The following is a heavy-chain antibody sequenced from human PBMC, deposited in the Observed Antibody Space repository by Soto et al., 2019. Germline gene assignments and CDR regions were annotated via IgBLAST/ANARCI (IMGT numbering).Heavy chain of an antibody. CDR2: IIPTFGTG. J-gene: IGHJ6*02. D-gene: IGHD3-10*01. V-gene: IGHV1-69*01. Sequence: QVLLVQSGPEVKKPGSSVKVSCKASGGTFNNYAINWVRQAPGKGLEWMGGIIPTFGTGNHAQKFQGRVTITAAESTSTADLVPNSLRSEDTAIYYCASFDGTLVRGGRSSPYEMDVWGQGTTVIVSS. CDR1: GGTFNNYA. CDR3: ASFDGTLVRGGRSSPYEMDV.